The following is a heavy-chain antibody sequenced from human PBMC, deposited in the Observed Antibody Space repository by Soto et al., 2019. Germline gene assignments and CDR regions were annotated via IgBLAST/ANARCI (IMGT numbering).Heavy chain of an antibody. CDR3: ARDRGDYDFWCGYSSASDI. J-gene: IGHJ3*02. CDR2: IKQDGSEK. V-gene: IGHV3-7*05. CDR1: GFTFSRYW. D-gene: IGHD3-3*01. Sequence: GGSLRLSCAASGFTFSRYWMSWVRQAPGKGLEWVANIKQDGSEKYYVDSVKGRFTISRDNGKNSLYLQMNSLRAEDTAGYYCARDRGDYDFWCGYSSASDIWGQGTMVTVSS.